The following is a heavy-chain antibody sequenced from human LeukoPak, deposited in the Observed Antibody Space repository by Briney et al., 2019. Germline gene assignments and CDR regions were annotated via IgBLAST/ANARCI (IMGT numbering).Heavy chain of an antibody. Sequence: SETLSLTCAVYGVSFSGYYWSWIRQPPGKGLEWIGEINHSGSTNYNPSLKSRATISVDTSKNQFSLKLSSVTAADTAVYYCARFGELLSNGHYWGKGTLVTVSS. J-gene: IGHJ4*02. V-gene: IGHV4-34*01. CDR1: GVSFSGYY. CDR2: INHSGST. CDR3: ARFGELLSNGHY. D-gene: IGHD3-10*01.